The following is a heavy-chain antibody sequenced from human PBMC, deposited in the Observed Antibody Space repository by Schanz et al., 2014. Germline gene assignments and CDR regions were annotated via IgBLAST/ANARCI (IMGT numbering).Heavy chain of an antibody. Sequence: QVQLVQSGAEVKKPGASVKVSCKASGYTFTSYGISWVRQAPGQGLEWMGWISTSNGNTNYIQKLQGRVTMTTDTSTSTAYMELRSLRSDDTAHYYCVRVPSRDVSFDLWGRGTLVTVSS. CDR3: VRVPSRDVSFDL. D-gene: IGHD3-16*01. J-gene: IGHJ2*01. CDR2: ISTSNGNT. V-gene: IGHV1-18*01. CDR1: GYTFTSYG.